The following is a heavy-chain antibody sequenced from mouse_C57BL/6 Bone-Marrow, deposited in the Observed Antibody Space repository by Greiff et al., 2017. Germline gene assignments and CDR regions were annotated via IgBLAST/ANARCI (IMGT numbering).Heavy chain of an antibody. D-gene: IGHD2-5*01. Sequence: VQLQQSGPELVKPGASVKISCKASGYAFSSSWMHWVKQRPGKGLEWIGRIYPGDGDTNYNGKFKGKATLTADKSSSTAYMQLSSLTSEDSAVYVCASHYYYSNFYYAMDYWGQGTSVTVSS. V-gene: IGHV1-82*01. CDR2: IYPGDGDT. J-gene: IGHJ4*01. CDR3: ASHYYYSNFYYAMDY. CDR1: GYAFSSSW.